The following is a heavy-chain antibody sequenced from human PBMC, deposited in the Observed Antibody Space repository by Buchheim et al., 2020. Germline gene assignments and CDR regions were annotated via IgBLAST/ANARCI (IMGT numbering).Heavy chain of an antibody. CDR3: VTGWYLDY. V-gene: IGHV3-15*01. CDR2: IKSKPNGGTI. Sequence: EVQLVESEGGLVKPGGSLRLSCAGSGFIFSNAWMNWVRQAPGKGLERVGQIKSKPNGGTIDSAAPVKGRFTISRDDSRSTAYLQMNSLKAEDTGVYYCVTGWYLDYWGQGTL. CDR1: GFIFSNAW. D-gene: IGHD2-15*01. J-gene: IGHJ4*02.